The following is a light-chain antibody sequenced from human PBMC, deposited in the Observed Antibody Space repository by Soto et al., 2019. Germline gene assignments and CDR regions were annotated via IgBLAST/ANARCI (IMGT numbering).Light chain of an antibody. CDR2: DAT. CDR1: QSVVRY. V-gene: IGKV3-11*01. CDR3: QQRYHWPPLT. Sequence: EIVLTQSPVTLSLSPGDTATLSCRASQSVVRYVAWYQQKPGQAPRLLIYDATIRASGIPARFSGSGSGTDFSLTISSLEPEDFAVYYGQQRYHWPPLTFGGGTKVEVK. J-gene: IGKJ4*01.